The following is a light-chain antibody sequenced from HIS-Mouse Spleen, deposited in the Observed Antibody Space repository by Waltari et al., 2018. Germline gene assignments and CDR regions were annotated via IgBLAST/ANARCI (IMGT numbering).Light chain of an antibody. V-gene: IGLV1-47*01. CDR3: AAWDDSLSGYV. CDR1: SSNIGSNY. J-gene: IGLJ1*01. Sequence: QSVLTQPPSASGTPGQRVTISCSGSSSNIGSNYVYWYQQLPGTAPKLLIYRNNQRPSGVPDRFSGSNSCTSASLASIGLRSEDEADYYCAAWDDSLSGYVFGTGTKVTVL. CDR2: RNN.